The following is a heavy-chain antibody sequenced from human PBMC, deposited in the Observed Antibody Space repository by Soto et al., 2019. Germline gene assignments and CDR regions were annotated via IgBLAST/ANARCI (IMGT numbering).Heavy chain of an antibody. D-gene: IGHD2-15*01. Sequence: SETLSLTCAVYGGSFRGYYWSWIRQPPGKGLEWIGEINHSGSTNYNPSLKSRVTISVDTSKNQFSLKLSSVTAADTAVYYCARGYCSGGSCYKRFYYYYYYMDVWGKGTTVTVSS. CDR3: ARGYCSGGSCYKRFYYYYYYMDV. J-gene: IGHJ6*03. CDR2: INHSGST. CDR1: GGSFRGYY. V-gene: IGHV4-34*01.